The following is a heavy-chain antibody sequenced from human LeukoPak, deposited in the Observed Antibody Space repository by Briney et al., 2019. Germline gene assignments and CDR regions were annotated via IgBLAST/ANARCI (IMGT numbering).Heavy chain of an antibody. CDR1: GVSISSYC. V-gene: IGHV4-59*01. Sequence: PSETLSLTCTVSGVSISSYCWSWIRQPPGKGLEWVGYIYYSGSTNYNPSLKSRVTISVDTSKNQSSLKLSSVTAADTAVYYCARMGQLDYYYYYMDVWGKGTTVTVSS. CDR2: IYYSGST. J-gene: IGHJ6*03. D-gene: IGHD6-6*01. CDR3: ARMGQLDYYYYYMDV.